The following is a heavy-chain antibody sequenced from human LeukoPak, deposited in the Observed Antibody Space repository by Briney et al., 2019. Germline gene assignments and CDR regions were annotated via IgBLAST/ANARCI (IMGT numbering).Heavy chain of an antibody. Sequence: PSETLSLTCTVSGGSISSSSYYWGWIRQPPGKGLEWIGSIYYSGSTYYNPSLKSRVTISVDTSKNQFSLNLSSVTAADTAVYYCASQTYYYYGMDVWGQGTTVTVSS. CDR1: GGSISSSSYY. CDR2: IYYSGST. J-gene: IGHJ6*02. V-gene: IGHV4-39*01. CDR3: ASQTYYYYGMDV.